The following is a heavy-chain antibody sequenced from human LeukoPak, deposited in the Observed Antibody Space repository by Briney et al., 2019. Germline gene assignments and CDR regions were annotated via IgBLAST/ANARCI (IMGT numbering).Heavy chain of an antibody. CDR1: GFTFRNCG. V-gene: IGHV3-30*02. CDR2: IWSDGNNR. Sequence: GGSLRLSCAASGFTFRNCGMHWVRQATGKGLEWVSFIWSDGNNRFYADSVKGRFTISRDNSKNMLYLQMDTLRSEDTALYYCAKDPGASVSGFHMDVWGKGTTVIVSS. CDR3: AKDPGASVSGFHMDV. D-gene: IGHD2-8*02. J-gene: IGHJ6*03.